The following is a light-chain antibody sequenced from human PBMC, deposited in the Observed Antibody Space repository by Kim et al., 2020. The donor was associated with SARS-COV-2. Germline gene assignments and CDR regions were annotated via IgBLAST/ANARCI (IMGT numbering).Light chain of an antibody. CDR1: NIGSKG. CDR3: HVWDSVTYHVV. J-gene: IGLJ2*01. V-gene: IGLV3-21*04. Sequence: SYELTQPPSVSVAPGKTARISCGGNNIGSKGVQWLQQKAGQAPVMVIYYDTSRPSGIPERFSASSSGNTATLTISSVEAGDEADYYCHVWDSVTYHVVFG. CDR2: YDT.